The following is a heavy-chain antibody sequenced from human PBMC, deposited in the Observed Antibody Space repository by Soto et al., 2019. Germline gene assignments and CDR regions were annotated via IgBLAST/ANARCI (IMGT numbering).Heavy chain of an antibody. CDR3: AKGGRARNFYYYGMDV. CDR2: TSYDGSNK. Sequence: QVQLVESGGGVVQPGRSLRLSCAASGFIFSTYGMHWVRQAPGKGLEWVAVTSYDGSNKYYADSVKGRFTISRDNSKNTLYLQMNSLRAEDTAVYYCAKGGRARNFYYYGMDVWGQGTTVTVSS. V-gene: IGHV3-30*18. J-gene: IGHJ6*02. CDR1: GFIFSTYG.